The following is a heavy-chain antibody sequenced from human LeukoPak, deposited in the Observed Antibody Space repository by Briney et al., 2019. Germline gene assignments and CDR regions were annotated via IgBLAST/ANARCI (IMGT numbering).Heavy chain of an antibody. CDR3: ARAHIGNDLFIDY. D-gene: IGHD2-21*01. V-gene: IGHV1-2*02. J-gene: IGHJ4*02. Sequence: ASVKVSFKASGYTFTGYYMHWVRQAPGQGLEWMGWINPYSGATNYAQKFQGRVTMTRDTSISTAYMDPSSLKSDDTAVYYCARAHIGNDLFIDYWGQGTLVTVSS. CDR1: GYTFTGYY. CDR2: INPYSGAT.